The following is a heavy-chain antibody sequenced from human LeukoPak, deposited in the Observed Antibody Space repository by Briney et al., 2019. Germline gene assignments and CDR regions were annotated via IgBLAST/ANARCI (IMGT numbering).Heavy chain of an antibody. D-gene: IGHD3-3*01. J-gene: IGHJ4*02. CDR3: ARDYDFWSGLDC. CDR1: GFTFSSYT. Sequence: GGSLRLSCAASGFTFSSYTMNWVRQAPGRGLEWVSSISSSSSYIYYADSVKGRFTISRDNAKNSLYLQMNSLRAEDTAVYYRARDYDFWSGLDCWGQGTLVTVSS. CDR2: ISSSSSYI. V-gene: IGHV3-21*01.